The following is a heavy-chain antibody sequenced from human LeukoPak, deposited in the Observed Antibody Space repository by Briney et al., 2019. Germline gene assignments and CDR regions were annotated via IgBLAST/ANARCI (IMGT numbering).Heavy chain of an antibody. Sequence: PGGSLRLSCAASGFTFSSYGMSWVRQAPGKGLEWVSAISGSGGGTYYADSVKGQFTISRDNSKNTLYLQMNSLRVEGTAVYYCAKDLGPRKNVDYWGQGTLVTVSS. CDR3: AKDLGPRKNVDY. J-gene: IGHJ4*02. V-gene: IGHV3-23*01. CDR2: ISGSGGGT. CDR1: GFTFSSYG.